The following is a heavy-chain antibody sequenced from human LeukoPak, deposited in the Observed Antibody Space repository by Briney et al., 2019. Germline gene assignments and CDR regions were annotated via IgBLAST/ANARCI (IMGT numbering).Heavy chain of an antibody. CDR1: GYTFTSYG. D-gene: IGHD5-18*01. Sequence: ASVKVSCKASGYTFTSYGISWVRQAPGQGLEWMGWISAYNGSTNYAQKLQGRVTMTTDTSTSTAYMELRSLRPDDTAVYYCARESVQLWLHYFDYWGQGTLVTVSS. J-gene: IGHJ4*02. CDR3: ARESVQLWLHYFDY. V-gene: IGHV1-18*01. CDR2: ISAYNGST.